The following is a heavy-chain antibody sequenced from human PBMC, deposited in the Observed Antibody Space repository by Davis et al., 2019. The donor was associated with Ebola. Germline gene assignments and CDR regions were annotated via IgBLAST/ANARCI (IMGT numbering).Heavy chain of an antibody. CDR2: INHSGST. D-gene: IGHD3-16*02. Sequence: MPSETLSLTCTVSGGSISSYYWSWIRQPPGKGLEWIGEINHSGSTKYNPSLKSRVTISVDTSKNQFSLKLSSVTAADTAVYYCARACYDYIWGSYRYTPYFDYWGQGTLVTVCS. V-gene: IGHV4-34*01. J-gene: IGHJ4*02. CDR3: ARACYDYIWGSYRYTPYFDY. CDR1: GGSISSYY.